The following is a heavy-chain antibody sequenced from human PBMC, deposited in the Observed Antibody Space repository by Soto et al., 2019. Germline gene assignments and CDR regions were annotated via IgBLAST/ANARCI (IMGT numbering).Heavy chain of an antibody. CDR1: GGTFSSYA. V-gene: IGHV1-69*13. J-gene: IGHJ4*02. CDR2: IIPIFGTA. D-gene: IGHD3-16*02. CDR3: ARSRPGGLRLGELSLPLDY. Sequence: SVKVSCKASGGTFSSYAISWLRQAPGQGLEWMGGIIPIFGTANYAQKFQGRVTITADESTSTAYMELSSLRSEDTAVYYCARSRPGGLRLGELSLPLDYWGQGTLVTVSS.